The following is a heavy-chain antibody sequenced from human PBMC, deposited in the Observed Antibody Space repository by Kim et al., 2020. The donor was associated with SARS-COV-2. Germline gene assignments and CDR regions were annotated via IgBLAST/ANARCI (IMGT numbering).Heavy chain of an antibody. CDR2: IDWDDDK. CDR3: ARSYYYDSSGYYAYYFDY. D-gene: IGHD3-22*01. Sequence: SGPTLVKPTQTLTLTCTFSGFSLSTSGMCVSWIRQPPGKALEWLARIDWDDDKYYSTSLKTRLTISKDTSKNQVVLTMTNMDPVDTATYYCARSYYYDSSGYYAYYFDYWGQGTLVTVSS. CDR1: GFSLSTSGMC. J-gene: IGHJ4*02. V-gene: IGHV2-70*11.